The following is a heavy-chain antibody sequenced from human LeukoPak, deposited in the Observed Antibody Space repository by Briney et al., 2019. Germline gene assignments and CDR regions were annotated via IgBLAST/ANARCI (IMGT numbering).Heavy chain of an antibody. CDR1: EFIFSNYA. CDR3: AKGAASALVDWFDP. D-gene: IGHD6-25*01. V-gene: IGHV3-23*01. CDR2: VTGSGGGT. J-gene: IGHJ5*02. Sequence: GGSLRLSCAASEFIFSNYAMMWVRQAPGKGLECVSSVTGSGGGTFYADSVKGRFTISRDNSQNTLYLQMNSLGAEDTAVYYCAKGAASALVDWFDPWGQGTLVTVSS.